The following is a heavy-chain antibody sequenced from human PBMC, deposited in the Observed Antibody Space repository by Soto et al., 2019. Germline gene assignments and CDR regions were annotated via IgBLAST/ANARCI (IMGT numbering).Heavy chain of an antibody. J-gene: IGHJ6*02. V-gene: IGHV5-10-1*03. CDR1: GYIFTSYW. D-gene: IGHD2-8*01. CDR2: IDPSDSYT. Sequence: EVQLVQSGAEVKKPGESLRISCKDSGYIFTSYWISWVRQMPGRGLEWMGRIDPSDSYTIYSPSFQGHVTFSADRSINTAYLQWSSLKASDTAMYYCARTIAGVAAGGSDYYYYKGMDVWGQGTTVTVSS. CDR3: ARTIAGVAAGGSDYYYYKGMDV.